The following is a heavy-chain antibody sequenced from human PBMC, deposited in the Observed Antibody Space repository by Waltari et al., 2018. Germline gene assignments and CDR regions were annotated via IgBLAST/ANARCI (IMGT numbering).Heavy chain of an antibody. CDR1: GFTFSSYA. CDR2: ISYDGSNK. Sequence: QVQLVESGGGVVQPGRSLRLSCAASGFTFSSYAMHWVRQAPGKGLEWVAVISYDGSNKYYADSGKGRFTISRDNSKNTLYLQMNSLRAEDTAVYYCAREGGRTYYYGSGSHGDYWGQGTLVTVSS. D-gene: IGHD3-10*01. V-gene: IGHV3-30-3*01. CDR3: AREGGRTYYYGSGSHGDY. J-gene: IGHJ4*02.